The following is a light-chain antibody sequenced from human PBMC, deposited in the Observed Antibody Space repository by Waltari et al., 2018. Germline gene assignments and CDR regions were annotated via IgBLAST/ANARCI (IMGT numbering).Light chain of an antibody. Sequence: DIQMTQSPSTLSASVGDRVTITCRASQSISSWLAWYQQKPGKAPNFLIYKASNLQSGVPSRFSGIGSWTEFTLPISSLQPDDFATYYCQQYNSYPWTFGQGTKVEIK. CDR1: QSISSW. V-gene: IGKV1-5*03. CDR3: QQYNSYPWT. J-gene: IGKJ1*01. CDR2: KAS.